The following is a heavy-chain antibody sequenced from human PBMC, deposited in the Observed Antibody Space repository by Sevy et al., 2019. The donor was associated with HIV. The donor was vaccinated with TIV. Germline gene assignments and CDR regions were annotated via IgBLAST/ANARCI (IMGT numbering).Heavy chain of an antibody. V-gene: IGHV3-48*03. CDR3: ARDLPPSATTVAHFDC. CDR1: GFTFSSYE. Sequence: GGSLRLSCAASGFTFSSYEMNWVRQAPGKGLEWVSYISNSGTTISYSDSVKGRFTISRDNARNSLYLQMNSLRAEDTAVYYCARDLPPSATTVAHFDCWGQGTLVTV. D-gene: IGHD4-17*01. J-gene: IGHJ4*02. CDR2: ISNSGTTI.